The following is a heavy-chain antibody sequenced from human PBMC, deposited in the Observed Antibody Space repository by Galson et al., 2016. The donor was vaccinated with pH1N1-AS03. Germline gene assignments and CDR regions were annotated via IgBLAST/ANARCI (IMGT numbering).Heavy chain of an antibody. Sequence: SVKVSCKASGYTFSNFGMSWVRQAPGQGLEWMGWISPQNGNTQYAQRLEGRVTMTTDTSTSTAYMGLGSLTYDDTAVYYCARAAPFDPWGQGTLVIVSS. J-gene: IGHJ5*02. CDR3: ARAAPFDP. CDR1: GYTFSNFG. V-gene: IGHV1-18*04. CDR2: ISPQNGNT. D-gene: IGHD2-15*01.